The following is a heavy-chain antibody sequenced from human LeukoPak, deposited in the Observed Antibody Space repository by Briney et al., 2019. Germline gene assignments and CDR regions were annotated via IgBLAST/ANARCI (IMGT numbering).Heavy chain of an antibody. V-gene: IGHV1-24*01. Sequence: ASVKASCTVSGSSLSGLSMHWVRHSPPKGLEWLGGFHPEDDEIIYAQNFQGRVTMTEDTSTDTAYMEVRSLGSEDTAVYFCVTGDHSPYYFQYWGQGTLVTVSS. J-gene: IGHJ4*02. CDR1: GSSLSGLS. D-gene: IGHD1-26*01. CDR3: VTGDHSPYYFQY. CDR2: FHPEDDEI.